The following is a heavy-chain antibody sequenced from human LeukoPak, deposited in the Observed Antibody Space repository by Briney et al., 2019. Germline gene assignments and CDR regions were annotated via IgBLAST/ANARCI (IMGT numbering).Heavy chain of an antibody. CDR1: GGTFSSYA. Sequence: SVKVSCKASGGTFSSYAISWVRQAPGQGLEWMGGIIPIFGTANYAQKFQGRVTITTDESTSTAYMELSSLRSEDTAVYYCARSLLIAAAGTGMFDPWGQGTLVTVSS. V-gene: IGHV1-69*05. D-gene: IGHD6-13*01. J-gene: IGHJ5*02. CDR2: IIPIFGTA. CDR3: ARSLLIAAAGTGMFDP.